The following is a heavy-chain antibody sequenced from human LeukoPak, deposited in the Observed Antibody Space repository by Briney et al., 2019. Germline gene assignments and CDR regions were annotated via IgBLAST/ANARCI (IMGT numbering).Heavy chain of an antibody. CDR1: GGSFSGYY. V-gene: IGHV4-34*01. Sequence: SETLSLTCAVYGGSFSGYYWSWIRQPPGKGLEWIGEINHSGSTNYNPSLKSRVTISVDTSKNQFSLKLSSVTAADTAVYYCARAYYDSSGYNLDYWGQGTLVTVSS. J-gene: IGHJ4*02. CDR3: ARAYYDSSGYNLDY. CDR2: INHSGST. D-gene: IGHD3-22*01.